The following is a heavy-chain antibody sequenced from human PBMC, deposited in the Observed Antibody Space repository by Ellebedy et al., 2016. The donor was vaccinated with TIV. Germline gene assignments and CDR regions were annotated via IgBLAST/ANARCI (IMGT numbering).Heavy chain of an antibody. V-gene: IGHV4-30-2*01. J-gene: IGHJ2*01. CDR1: GASITSGAYS. D-gene: IGHD1-14*01. Sequence: SETLSLTXAVSGASITSGAYSWNWIRQPPGKGLEWIAYIYHTGTTHYNPSLKNRVTMSVDASTTQLSLNLSSVTAADTAVYFCARLRQSRDRSHWYFDLWGRGTLVTVSS. CDR3: ARLRQSRDRSHWYFDL. CDR2: IYHTGTT.